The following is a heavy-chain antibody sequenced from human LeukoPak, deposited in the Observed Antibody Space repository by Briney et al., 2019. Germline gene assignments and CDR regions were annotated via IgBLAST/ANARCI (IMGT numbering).Heavy chain of an antibody. CDR3: ARGAGRGYYYDSSGSISFDY. V-gene: IGHV1-2*02. Sequence: ASVKVSCKASGYTFTGYYMHWVRQAPGQGLEWVGWINPNSGGTNYAQKFQGRVTMTRDTSISTAYMELSRLRSDDTAVYYCARGAGRGYYYDSSGSISFDYWGQGTLVTVSS. CDR1: GYTFTGYY. J-gene: IGHJ4*02. CDR2: INPNSGGT. D-gene: IGHD3-22*01.